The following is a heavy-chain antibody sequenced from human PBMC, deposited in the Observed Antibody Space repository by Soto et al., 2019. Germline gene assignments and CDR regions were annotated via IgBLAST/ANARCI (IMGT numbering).Heavy chain of an antibody. CDR1: GFTFSSFW. V-gene: IGHV3-74*01. J-gene: IGHJ4*02. CDR2: IKRVGSST. CDR3: AADSSGFYSPGY. D-gene: IGHD3-22*01. Sequence: GGSLRLSCAASGFTFSSFWMHWVRQAPGKGLVWVSRIKRVGSSTSYADSVKGRFTISRDNAKNTLYLQMNSLRAEDTAVYYCAADSSGFYSPGYWGQGTLVTVSS.